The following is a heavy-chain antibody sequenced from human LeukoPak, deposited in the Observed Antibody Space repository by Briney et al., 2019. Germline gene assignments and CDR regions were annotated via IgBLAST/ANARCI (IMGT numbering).Heavy chain of an antibody. CDR2: INAGNGNT. J-gene: IGHJ4*02. V-gene: IGHV1-3*01. CDR1: GYTFTSYA. D-gene: IGHD6-13*01. CDR3: ARDPIGSRWPYYFDY. Sequence: ASVKVSCKASGYTFTSYAMHWVRQAPGQRLEWMGWINAGNGNTKYSQKFQGRVTITRDTSATTAYMELSSLRSEDTAVYYCARDPIGSRWPYYFDYWGQGTLVTVSS.